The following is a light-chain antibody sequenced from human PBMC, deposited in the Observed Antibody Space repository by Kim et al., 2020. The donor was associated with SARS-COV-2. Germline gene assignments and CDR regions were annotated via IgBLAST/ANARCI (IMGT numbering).Light chain of an antibody. V-gene: IGLV2-8*01. CDR3: SSYAGSNIGV. Sequence: GQSVTISCTGTSSDIGNYNFVSWYHHPPGKVPKLIIFEVYKRPSGVPDRFSGSKSGNTASLTVSGLQPEDEGDYYCSSYAGSNIGVFGTGTKVTVL. J-gene: IGLJ1*01. CDR1: SSDIGNYNF. CDR2: EVY.